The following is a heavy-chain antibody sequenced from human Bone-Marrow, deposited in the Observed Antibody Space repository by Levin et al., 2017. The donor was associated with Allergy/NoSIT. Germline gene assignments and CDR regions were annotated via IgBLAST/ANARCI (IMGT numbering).Heavy chain of an antibody. CDR1: GGSISSHTYN. J-gene: IGHJ4*02. CDR2: IFYSGST. CDR3: ARQVAVAGTYYFDY. Sequence: TSETLSLTCNVSGGSISSHTYNWGWLRQPPGKGLEWIGCIFYSGSTYYNPSLKSRVTISVDTSKNQFSLKLSSVTAADTAVYSCARQVAVAGTYYFDYWGQGTLVTVSS. D-gene: IGHD6-19*01. V-gene: IGHV4-39*01.